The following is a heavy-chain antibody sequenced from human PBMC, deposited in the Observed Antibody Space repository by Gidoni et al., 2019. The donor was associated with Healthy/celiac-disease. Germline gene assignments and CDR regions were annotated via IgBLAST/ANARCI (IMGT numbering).Heavy chain of an antibody. CDR2: IKQDGSEK. J-gene: IGHJ4*02. V-gene: IGHV3-7*01. CDR1: GFTFSSYW. D-gene: IGHD5-12*01. Sequence: EVQLVASGGGLVQPVGSLRPSCAASGFTFSSYWMSWVRQAPGKGLEWVANIKQDGSEKYYVDTVKGRFTISRDNAKNSLYLQMNSLRAEDTAVYYCARDGGYSGYDFGYFDYWGQGTLVTVSS. CDR3: ARDGGYSGYDFGYFDY.